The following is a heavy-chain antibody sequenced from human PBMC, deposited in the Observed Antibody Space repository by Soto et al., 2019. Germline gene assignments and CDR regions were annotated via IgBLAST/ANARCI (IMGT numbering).Heavy chain of an antibody. CDR1: GFSLTTRAMC. Sequence: GATLVNPTQTLTLTCTFSGFSLTTRAMCVTWVRQPPGKALEWHALLDGGDDKYYNTSLMTSLPLSKDTSKNQVVLTMTNMDPVDTGTYFSSPILKGGTFDWIQLDYSAQPTLVTVSS. CDR3: SPILKGGTFDWIQLDY. J-gene: IGHJ4*02. D-gene: IGHD3-9*01. V-gene: IGHV2-70*20. CDR2: LDGGDDK.